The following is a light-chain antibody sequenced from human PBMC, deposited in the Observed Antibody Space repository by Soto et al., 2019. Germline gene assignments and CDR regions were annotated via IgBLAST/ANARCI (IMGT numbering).Light chain of an antibody. Sequence: EIVLTQSPGTLSLSPGERATLPCRASQSLSGSFLAWYQQKPGPAPRLLIYGASSRATGIPDRFSGSGAGTDFTLTISRLEPEDLAVYYCQQYGSSPFTFGGGTKVEIK. J-gene: IGKJ4*01. CDR2: GAS. CDR1: QSLSGSF. CDR3: QQYGSSPFT. V-gene: IGKV3-20*01.